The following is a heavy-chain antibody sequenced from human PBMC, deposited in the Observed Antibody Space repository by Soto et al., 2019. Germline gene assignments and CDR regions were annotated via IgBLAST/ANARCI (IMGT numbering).Heavy chain of an antibody. Sequence: QLQLQESGPGLVKPSETLSLTCTVSSGSISSSRYYWGWVREPPGQRLEWIGSSYYSGSTYYNRALKSRVTISVDTSKIQFPLKLSSVTAADTAVYSCARRGLTSRAFDILGQGTMVTVSS. CDR1: SGSISSSRYY. CDR2: SYYSGST. V-gene: IGHV4-39*01. CDR3: ARRGLTSRAFDI. D-gene: IGHD3-10*01. J-gene: IGHJ3*02.